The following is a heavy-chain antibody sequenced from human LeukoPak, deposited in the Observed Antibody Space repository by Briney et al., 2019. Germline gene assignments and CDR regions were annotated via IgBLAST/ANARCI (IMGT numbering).Heavy chain of an antibody. J-gene: IGHJ4*02. CDR2: ISAYNGNT. V-gene: IGHV1-18*04. CDR1: GYTFTSYG. Sequence: ASVKVSCKSSGYTFTSYGISWVRQAPGQGLEWMGWISAYNGNTNYAHKLQGRGTMTTDTSTSTAYMELMSLRSDDTAVYYCARDLISKIWFGESCFDYWGQGTLVSVSS. D-gene: IGHD3-10*01. CDR3: ARDLISKIWFGESCFDY.